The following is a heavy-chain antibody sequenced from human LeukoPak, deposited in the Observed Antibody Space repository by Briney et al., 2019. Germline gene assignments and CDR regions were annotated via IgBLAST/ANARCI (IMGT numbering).Heavy chain of an antibody. D-gene: IGHD3-22*01. J-gene: IGHJ4*02. CDR1: GFTFSSYG. CDR2: IRYDGSNK. CDR3: AKRADSNGFGPREY. Sequence: TGGSLRLSCAASGFTFSSYGMHWVRQAPGKGLEWVAFIRYDGSNKYYADSVKGRFTISRDNSKNTLYLQMNSLRAEDTAVYYCAKRADSNGFGPREYWGQGTLVTVSS. V-gene: IGHV3-30*02.